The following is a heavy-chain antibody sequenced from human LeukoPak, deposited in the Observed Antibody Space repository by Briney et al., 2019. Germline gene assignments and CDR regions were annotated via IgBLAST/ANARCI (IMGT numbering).Heavy chain of an antibody. Sequence: ASVKVSCKASGYTFTSYGISWVRQAPGRGLEWMGWISAYNGNTNYAQKLQGRVTITTDTSTSTAYMELRSLRSDDTAVYYCARGEDSTSGGAFDIWGQGTMVTVSS. J-gene: IGHJ3*02. CDR2: ISAYNGNT. D-gene: IGHD2-2*01. CDR1: GYTFTSYG. V-gene: IGHV1-18*01. CDR3: ARGEDSTSGGAFDI.